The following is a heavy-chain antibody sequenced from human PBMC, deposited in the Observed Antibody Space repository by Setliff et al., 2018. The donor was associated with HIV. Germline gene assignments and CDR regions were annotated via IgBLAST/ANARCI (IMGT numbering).Heavy chain of an antibody. CDR3: ARDHEDEVVTGTSGAFDI. J-gene: IGHJ3*02. D-gene: IGHD2-21*02. CDR2: IHSSGST. Sequence: LSLTCTVSGGSISSGKYHWSWIRQPAGKGLAWIGRIHSSGSTTYNPSLKSRVTISADTSNNNFSLKLKSVTAADTAVYYCARDHEDEVVTGTSGAFDIWGQGTMVTVSS. CDR1: GGSISSGKYH. V-gene: IGHV4-61*02.